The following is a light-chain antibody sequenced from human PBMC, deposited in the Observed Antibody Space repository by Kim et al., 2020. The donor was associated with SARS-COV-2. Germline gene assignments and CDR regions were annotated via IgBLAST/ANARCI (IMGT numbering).Light chain of an antibody. CDR2: QDS. Sequence: SYELTQPPSVSVSPGQTASITCSGDKLGDKYAWWYQQRPGQSPVLVIYQDSKRPSGIPERFSGSNSGNTATLTISGTQATDEADYYCQAWDSSTAVFGGGTKLTVL. V-gene: IGLV3-1*01. J-gene: IGLJ3*02. CDR1: KLGDKY. CDR3: QAWDSSTAV.